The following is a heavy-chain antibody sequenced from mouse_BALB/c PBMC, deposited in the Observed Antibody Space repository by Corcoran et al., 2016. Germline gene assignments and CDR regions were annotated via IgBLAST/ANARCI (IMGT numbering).Heavy chain of an antibody. J-gene: IGHJ4*01. CDR1: GYTFTSYV. CDR2: INPYNDGT. Sequence: EVQLQQSGPELVKPGASVKMSCKASGYTFTSYVMHWVKQKPGQGLEWIGHINPYNDGTKYNEKFKGKATLTSDKSSSTAYMEFSSLTSEDSAVYYCARLYPGIAMDYWGQGTSVTVSS. V-gene: IGHV1S136*01. CDR3: ARLYPGIAMDY.